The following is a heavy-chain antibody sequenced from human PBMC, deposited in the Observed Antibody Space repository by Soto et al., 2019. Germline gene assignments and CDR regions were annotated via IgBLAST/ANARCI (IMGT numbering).Heavy chain of an antibody. CDR3: ARALGDCSGGSCYYFDY. CDR1: GYTFTSYA. J-gene: IGHJ4*02. CDR2: INSGNGNT. D-gene: IGHD2-15*01. Sequence: QVQLVQSGAEVKKPGASVKVSCKASGYTFTSYAMHWVRQAPGQRLEWMGWINSGNGNTKYSQKFQGRVTITRDTSASTAYMELSSLRSEDTAVYYCARALGDCSGGSCYYFDYWGQGTLVTVSS. V-gene: IGHV1-3*01.